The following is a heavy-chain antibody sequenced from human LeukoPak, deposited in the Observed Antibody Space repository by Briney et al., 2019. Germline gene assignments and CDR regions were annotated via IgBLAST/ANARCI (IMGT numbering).Heavy chain of an antibody. V-gene: IGHV4-59*01. CDR2: IYYSGST. D-gene: IGHD4-11*01. CDR1: GGSISSYY. CDR3: ARATTVNWFDP. Sequence: SETLSLTCTVSGGSISSYYWSWIRQPPGKGLEWIGYIYYSGSTNYNPSLKSRVTISVDTSKNQFSLKLSSVTAADTAVYYCARATTVNWFDPWGQGTLVTVSS. J-gene: IGHJ5*02.